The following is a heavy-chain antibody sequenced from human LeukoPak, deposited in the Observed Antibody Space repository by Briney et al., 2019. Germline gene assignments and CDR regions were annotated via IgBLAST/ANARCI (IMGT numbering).Heavy chain of an antibody. CDR1: DGSISNYY. CDR3: ARVGDDYSGNIIKYYFDY. D-gene: IGHD4-23*01. J-gene: IGHJ4*02. Sequence: PSETLSLTCTVSDGSISNYYWSWIRQPPGKGLEWIGYIYYSGTTNYNPSLKSRVVMPVHTSKNQFSLKLSPVIAADTAVYYCARVGDDYSGNIIKYYFDYWGQGTLVTVSS. CDR2: IYYSGTT. V-gene: IGHV4-59*01.